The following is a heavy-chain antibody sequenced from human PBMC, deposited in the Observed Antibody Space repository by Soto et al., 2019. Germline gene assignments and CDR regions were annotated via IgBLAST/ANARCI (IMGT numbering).Heavy chain of an antibody. CDR3: ARDNGAEYSSSGEGAFDI. CDR1: GGSISSYY. J-gene: IGHJ3*02. Sequence: PSETLSLTCTVSGGSISSYYWSWIRQPPGKGLEWIGYIYYSGSTNYNPSLKSRVTISVDTPKNQFSLKLSSVTAADTAVYYCARDNGAEYSSSGEGAFDIWGQGTMVTVSS. D-gene: IGHD6-6*01. CDR2: IYYSGST. V-gene: IGHV4-59*01.